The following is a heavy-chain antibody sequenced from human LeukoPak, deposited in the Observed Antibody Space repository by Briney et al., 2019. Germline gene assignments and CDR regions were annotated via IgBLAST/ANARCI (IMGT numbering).Heavy chain of an antibody. J-gene: IGHJ4*02. Sequence: ASVKVSCKASGYTFTGYYMHWVRQAPGQGLEWMGRINPNSGGTNYAQKFQGRVTMTRDTSISTAYMELSRLRSDDTAVYYCARLVDTAMVTPSDYWGQGTLVTVSS. CDR1: GYTFTGYY. CDR2: INPNSGGT. D-gene: IGHD5-18*01. CDR3: ARLVDTAMVTPSDY. V-gene: IGHV1-2*06.